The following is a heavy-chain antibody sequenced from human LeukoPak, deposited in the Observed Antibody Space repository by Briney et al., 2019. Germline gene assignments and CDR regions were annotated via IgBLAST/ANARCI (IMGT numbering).Heavy chain of an antibody. CDR3: ARREGGIAAASDY. CDR1: GFTFSSHG. Sequence: GGSLRLSCAASGFTFSSHGMSWVRQAPGKGLEWVSAISGSGGSTYYADSVKGRFTISRDNSKNTLYLQMNRLRAEDTAVYYCARREGGIAAASDYWGQGTLVTVSS. D-gene: IGHD6-13*01. J-gene: IGHJ4*02. V-gene: IGHV3-23*01. CDR2: ISGSGGST.